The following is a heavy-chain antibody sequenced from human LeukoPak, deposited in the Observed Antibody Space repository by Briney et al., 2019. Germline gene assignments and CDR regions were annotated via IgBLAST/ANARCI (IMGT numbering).Heavy chain of an antibody. D-gene: IGHD5-24*01. CDR3: ARGRRDGYTLFDY. Sequence: PSETLSLTCAVYGGSFSGYYWSWIRQPPGKGLEWIGEINHSGSTNYNPSLKSRATISVDTSKNQFSLKLSSVTAADTAVYYCARGRRDGYTLFDYWGQGTLVTVSS. CDR1: GGSFSGYY. V-gene: IGHV4-34*01. J-gene: IGHJ4*02. CDR2: INHSGST.